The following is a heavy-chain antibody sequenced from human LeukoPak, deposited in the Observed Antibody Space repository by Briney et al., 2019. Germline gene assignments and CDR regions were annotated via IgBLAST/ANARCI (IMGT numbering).Heavy chain of an antibody. D-gene: IGHD6-19*01. CDR1: GFTFSSYD. V-gene: IGHV3-13*01. CDR2: IGTAGDT. J-gene: IGHJ4*02. Sequence: GGSLRLSCAPSGFTFSSYDMHWVRQATGKGLEWVSAIGTAGDTYYPGSVKGRFTISRENAKNSLYLQMNSLRAGDTAVYYCARVRYSSGWYDYWGQGTLVTVSS. CDR3: ARVRYSSGWYDY.